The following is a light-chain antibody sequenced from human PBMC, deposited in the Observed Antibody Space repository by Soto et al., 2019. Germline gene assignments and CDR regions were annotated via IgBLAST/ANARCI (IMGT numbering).Light chain of an antibody. J-gene: IGKJ1*01. V-gene: IGKV1-5*03. CDR3: QHYNSYSEA. CDR1: QSISSW. Sequence: DIQMTQSPSTLSGSVGDRVTITCRASQSISSWLVWYRQKPGKAPKLLIYKASTLKSGVPSRFSGSGSGTEFTLTISSLQPDDFATYFCQHYNSYSEAFGQGTKLELK. CDR2: KAS.